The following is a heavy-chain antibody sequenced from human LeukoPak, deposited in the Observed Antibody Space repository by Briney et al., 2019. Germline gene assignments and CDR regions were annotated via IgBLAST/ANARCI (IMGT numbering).Heavy chain of an antibody. CDR1: GYTLSDIA. CDR3: ALGIVAATTLFDY. D-gene: IGHD5-12*01. J-gene: IGHJ4*02. Sequence: ASVKVSCKVSGYTLSDIAMHWVRQAPGKGLEWLGGFDPEDGESNYPQKFQGRVTMTGDTSTDTAYMELRRLTSEDTAIYYCALGIVAATTLFDYWGQGTLVTVSS. CDR2: FDPEDGES. V-gene: IGHV1-24*01.